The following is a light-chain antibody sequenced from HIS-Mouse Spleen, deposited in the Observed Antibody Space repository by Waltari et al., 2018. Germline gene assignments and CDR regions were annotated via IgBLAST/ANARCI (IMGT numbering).Light chain of an antibody. CDR3: YSTDSSGNHRV. Sequence: SYELKQPPSVSVSPGQTARITCSGDALPKKYAYWYQQKSGQAPVLVIYEDSKRPSGIPERFSDSSSGTMATLTISGAQVEDEADYYCYSTDSSGNHRVFGGGTKLTVL. J-gene: IGLJ2*01. CDR1: ALPKKY. V-gene: IGLV3-10*01. CDR2: EDS.